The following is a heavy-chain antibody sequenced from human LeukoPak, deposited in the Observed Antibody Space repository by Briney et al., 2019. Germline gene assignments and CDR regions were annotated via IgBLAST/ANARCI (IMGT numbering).Heavy chain of an antibody. J-gene: IGHJ4*02. V-gene: IGHV4-34*01. D-gene: IGHD3-22*01. Sequence: SETLSLTCAVYGGSFSGYYWSWIRQPPGKGLEWIGEINHSGSTNYNPSLKSRVTVSVDTSKNQFSLKLSSVTAADTAVYYCARETYYYYDSSGYYIINYFDYWGQGTLVTVSS. CDR2: INHSGST. CDR1: GGSFSGYY. CDR3: ARETYYYYDSSGYYIINYFDY.